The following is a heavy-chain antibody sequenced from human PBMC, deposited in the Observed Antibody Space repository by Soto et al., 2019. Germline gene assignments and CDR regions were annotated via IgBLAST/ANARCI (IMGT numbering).Heavy chain of an antibody. CDR1: GFTFSSHW. V-gene: IGHV3-7*01. CDR3: ARLFGSVSTFDY. Sequence: PGGSLRLSCGASGFTFSSHWMTWVRQAPEKGLEWVASIKPDGSDKFYVDSVKGRFTISRDNAEHSLYLQMSSLRAEDTAVYYCARLFGSVSTFDYWGQGTLVTVSS. CDR2: IKPDGSDK. D-gene: IGHD3-3*01. J-gene: IGHJ4*02.